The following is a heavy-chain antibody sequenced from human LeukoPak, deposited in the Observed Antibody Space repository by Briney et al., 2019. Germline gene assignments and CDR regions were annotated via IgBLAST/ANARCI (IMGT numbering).Heavy chain of an antibody. CDR2: INPNSGGT. CDR1: GYTFTGNY. D-gene: IGHD3-10*01. CDR3: ARTINYYGSGSYYNPWFYYYYYMDV. J-gene: IGHJ6*03. Sequence: ASVKVSCKASGYTFTGNYMHWVRQAPGQGLEWMGWINPNSGGTNYAQKLQGRVTMTTDTSTSTAYMELRSLRSDDTAVYYCARTINYYGSGSYYNPWFYYYYYMDVWGKGTTVTISS. V-gene: IGHV1-2*02.